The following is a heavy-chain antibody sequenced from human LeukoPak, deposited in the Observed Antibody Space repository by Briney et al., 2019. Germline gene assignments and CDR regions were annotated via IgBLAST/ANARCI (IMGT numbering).Heavy chain of an antibody. Sequence: GGSLRLSCAASGFTFSSYSMNWVRQAPGKGLEWVSSISSSSSYIYYADSVKGRFTISRDNAKNSLYLQMNSLRAEDTAVCYCARDLDSSSWEEVYYWGQGTLVTVSS. V-gene: IGHV3-21*01. CDR1: GFTFSSYS. CDR2: ISSSSSYI. CDR3: ARDLDSSSWEEVYY. J-gene: IGHJ4*02. D-gene: IGHD6-13*01.